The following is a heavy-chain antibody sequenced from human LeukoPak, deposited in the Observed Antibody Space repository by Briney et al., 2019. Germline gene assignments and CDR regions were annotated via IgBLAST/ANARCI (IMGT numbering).Heavy chain of an antibody. D-gene: IGHD3-10*01. CDR2: IYISGST. J-gene: IGHJ4*02. CDR1: GGSIGSYY. CDR3: ARNLYGSGSAIDY. Sequence: SETLSLTCTVSGGSIGSYYWSWMRQPPGKGLEWIGNIYISGSTNYNPSLKSRVTISVDTSKNQLSLKLSAVTAADTAVYYCARNLYGSGSAIDYWGQGTLVTVSS. V-gene: IGHV4-4*09.